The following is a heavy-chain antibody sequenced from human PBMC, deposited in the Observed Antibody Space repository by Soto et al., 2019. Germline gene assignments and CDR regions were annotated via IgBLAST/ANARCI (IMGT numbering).Heavy chain of an antibody. V-gene: IGHV4-39*01. CDR1: GFSIRGSDDY. J-gene: IGHJ4*02. CDR2: VFYTGSA. Sequence: SETLSLTCSVSGFSIRGSDDYWGWIRQSPGKGLEYIGSVFYTGSAYYNQSFKRQVSMVADTSTNRFFLNLKSVTATDTGVYYCAKTPTGYYDSWGQG. D-gene: IGHD2-8*02. CDR3: AKTPTGYYDS.